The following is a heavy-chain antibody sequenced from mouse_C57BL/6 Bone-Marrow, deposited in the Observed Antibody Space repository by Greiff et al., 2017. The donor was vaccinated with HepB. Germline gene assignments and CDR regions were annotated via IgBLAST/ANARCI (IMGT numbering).Heavy chain of an antibody. D-gene: IGHD2-2*01. CDR2: SRNKANDYTT. J-gene: IGHJ4*01. Sequence: EVKLMDSGGGLVQSGRSLRLSCATSGFTFSDFYMEWVRQAPGKGLEWIAASRNKANDYTTEYSASVKGRFIVSRDTSQSILYLQMNALRAEDTAIYYCARDVYGSTPYAMDYWGQGTSVTVSS. CDR3: ARDVYGSTPYAMDY. CDR1: GFTFSDFY. V-gene: IGHV7-1*01.